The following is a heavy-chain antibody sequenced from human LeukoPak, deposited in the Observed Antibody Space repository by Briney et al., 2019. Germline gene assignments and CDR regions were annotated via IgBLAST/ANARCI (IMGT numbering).Heavy chain of an antibody. D-gene: IGHD3-10*01. CDR2: ISYDGSNK. V-gene: IGHV3-30*09. J-gene: IGHJ3*02. Sequence: GGSLRLSCASPGFTFSSYAMHWVRQAPGKGLEWVAIISYDGSNKYYADSVKGRFAISRDNAQNSLYLQMNSLRAEDTPVDYRARDYEGWGSGSYYAFDIWGQGTMVTVSS. CDR3: ARDYEGWGSGSYYAFDI. CDR1: GFTFSSYA.